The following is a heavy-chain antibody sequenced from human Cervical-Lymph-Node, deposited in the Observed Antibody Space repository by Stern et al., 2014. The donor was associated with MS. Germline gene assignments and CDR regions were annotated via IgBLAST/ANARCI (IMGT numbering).Heavy chain of an antibody. V-gene: IGHV3-53*01. Sequence: VQLVQSGGGLIQPGGSLRLSCAAPGFTVSNNYMSWVRQAPGTGLEWVSLIYPDEMELYADSVKGRFSISRDSSKNKLFLEMNSMRAEDPAVNYCARAIFGVNTAAMAPDAFDTWGQGTMVTVSS. D-gene: IGHD3-3*01. J-gene: IGHJ3*02. CDR1: GFTVSNNY. CDR2: IYPDEME. CDR3: ARAIFGVNTAAMAPDAFDT.